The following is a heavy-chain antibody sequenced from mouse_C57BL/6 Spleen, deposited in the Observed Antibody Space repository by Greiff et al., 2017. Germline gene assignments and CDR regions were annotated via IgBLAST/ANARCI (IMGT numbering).Heavy chain of an antibody. V-gene: IGHV1-80*01. CDR3: ARSSSYYAMDY. CDR2: IYPGDGDT. Sequence: QVQLQQSGAELVKPGASVMISCKASGYAFSSYWMNWVKQRPGKGLEWIGQIYPGDGDTNYNGKFKGKATLTADKSSSTAYMQLSSLTSEDSAVYFCARSSSYYAMDYWGQGTSVTVSS. J-gene: IGHJ4*01. D-gene: IGHD1-1*01. CDR1: GYAFSSYW.